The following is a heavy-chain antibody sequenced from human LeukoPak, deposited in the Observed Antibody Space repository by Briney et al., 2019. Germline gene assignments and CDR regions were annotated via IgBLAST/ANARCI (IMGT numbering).Heavy chain of an antibody. CDR1: GGSFSGYY. Sequence: SETLSLTCAVYGGSFSGYYWSWIRQPPGKGLEWIGEINHSGSTNYNPSLKSRVTISVDTSKNQFSLKLSSVTAADTAVYYCARENRITMVRGVIRVSAYYYGMDVWGQGTTVTVSS. CDR3: ARENRITMVRGVIRVSAYYYGMDV. J-gene: IGHJ6*02. V-gene: IGHV4-34*01. D-gene: IGHD3-10*01. CDR2: INHSGST.